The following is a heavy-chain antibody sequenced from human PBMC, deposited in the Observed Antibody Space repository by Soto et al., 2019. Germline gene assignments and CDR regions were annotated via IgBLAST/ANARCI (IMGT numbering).Heavy chain of an antibody. V-gene: IGHV4-4*02. CDR3: ARNIVATKRKAYFDY. J-gene: IGHJ4*02. CDR1: GGSISSSNW. Sequence: PSETLSLTCAVSGGSISSSNWLSWVRQTPGKGLEWIGEIYHSGSTNYNPSLKSRVTISVDKSKNQFSLKLSSVTAADTAVYYCARNIVATKRKAYFDYWGQGTLVTVSS. CDR2: IYHSGST. D-gene: IGHD5-12*01.